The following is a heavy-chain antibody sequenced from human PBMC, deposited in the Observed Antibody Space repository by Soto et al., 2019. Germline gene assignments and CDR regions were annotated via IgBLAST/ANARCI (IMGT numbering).Heavy chain of an antibody. CDR2: INAGNGNT. Sequence: QVQLVQSGAEVKKPGASVKVSCKASGYTFTSYAMHWVRQAPGQRLEWMGWINAGNGNTKYSQKFQGRVTITRDTSASTAYMELSSLRSEDTAVYYCARDLLWGSGSYYNHYYYCMDVWGKGTTVTVSS. CDR3: ARDLLWGSGSYYNHYYYCMDV. J-gene: IGHJ6*03. CDR1: GYTFTSYA. D-gene: IGHD3-10*01. V-gene: IGHV1-3*01.